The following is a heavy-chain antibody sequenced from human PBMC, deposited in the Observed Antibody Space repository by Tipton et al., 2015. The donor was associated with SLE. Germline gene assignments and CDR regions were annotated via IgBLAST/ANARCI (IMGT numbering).Heavy chain of an antibody. Sequence: SLRLSCAASGFTFSSYSMNWVRQAPGKGLEWVSSISSSSSYIYYADSVKGRFTISRDNAKNSLYLQMNSLRAEDTAVYYCAREVTSGYSYGSFDYWGQGTLVTVSS. CDR3: AREVTSGYSYGSFDY. CDR1: GFTFSSYS. V-gene: IGHV3-21*01. J-gene: IGHJ4*02. CDR2: ISSSSSYI. D-gene: IGHD5-18*01.